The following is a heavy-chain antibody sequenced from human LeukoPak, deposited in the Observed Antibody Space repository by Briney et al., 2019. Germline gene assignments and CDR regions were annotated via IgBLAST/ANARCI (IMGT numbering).Heavy chain of an antibody. Sequence: GGSLRLSCAASEFTFSSYWMSWVRQAPGKGLEWVANIKQDGSEKYYVDSVKGRFTISRDNTKNSVYLQMNSLRAEDTAVYYCARDFGDSSGWYNDYWGQGTLVIVSS. CDR1: EFTFSSYW. CDR2: IKQDGSEK. J-gene: IGHJ4*02. D-gene: IGHD6-19*01. V-gene: IGHV3-7*01. CDR3: ARDFGDSSGWYNDY.